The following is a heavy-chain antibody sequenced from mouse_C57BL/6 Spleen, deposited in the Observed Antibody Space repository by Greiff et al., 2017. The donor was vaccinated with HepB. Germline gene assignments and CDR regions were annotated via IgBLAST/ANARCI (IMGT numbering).Heavy chain of an antibody. CDR3: ASYYGSSYGYAMDY. V-gene: IGHV1-39*01. Sequence: EVQLKESGPELVKPGASVKISCKASGYSFTDYNMNWVKQSNGKSLEWIGVINPNYGTTSYNQKFKGKATLTVDQSSSTAYMQLNSLTSEDSAVYYCASYYGSSYGYAMDYWGQGTSVTVSS. J-gene: IGHJ4*01. D-gene: IGHD1-1*01. CDR2: INPNYGTT. CDR1: GYSFTDYN.